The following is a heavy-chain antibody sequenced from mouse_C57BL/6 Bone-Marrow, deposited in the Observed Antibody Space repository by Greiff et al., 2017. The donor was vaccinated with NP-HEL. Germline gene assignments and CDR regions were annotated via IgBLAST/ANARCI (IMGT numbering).Heavy chain of an antibody. CDR3: ARYGDGNPYYAMDD. CDR2: ISNGGGST. CDR1: GFTFSDYY. V-gene: IGHV5-12*01. D-gene: IGHD2-1*01. J-gene: IGHJ4*01. Sequence: EVKLVESGGGLVQPGGSLKLSCAASGFTFSDYYMYWVRQTPEKRLEWVAYISNGGGSTYYPETVKGRFTITRDNAKNTLYLQMSRLKSEDTAMYYCARYGDGNPYYAMDDWGKGTSVTVAS.